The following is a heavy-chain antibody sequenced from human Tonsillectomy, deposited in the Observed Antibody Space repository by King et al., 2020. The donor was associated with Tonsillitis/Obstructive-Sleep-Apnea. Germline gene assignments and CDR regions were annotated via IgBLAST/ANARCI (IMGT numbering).Heavy chain of an antibody. CDR2: INPNSGGT. Sequence: QLVQSGAEVKRPGASVKVSCKSSGYTFTGYYMHWVRQAPGQGLQWKGWINPNSGGTNYAQKFQGRVTMTRDTSISTAYMELSRLRSDDTAVYYCARGGDIAVVPGAGYGMDVWGQGTTVTVSS. V-gene: IGHV1-2*02. D-gene: IGHD2-2*01. CDR1: GYTFTGYY. CDR3: ARGGDIAVVPGAGYGMDV. J-gene: IGHJ6*02.